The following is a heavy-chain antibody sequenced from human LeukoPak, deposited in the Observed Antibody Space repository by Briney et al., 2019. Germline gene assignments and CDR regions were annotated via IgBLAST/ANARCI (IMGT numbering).Heavy chain of an antibody. CDR1: GYTFTSYY. D-gene: IGHD1-26*01. V-gene: IGHV1-2*02. J-gene: IGHJ5*02. CDR3: ARDNSVGETAWWFDP. CDR2: INPNSGGT. Sequence: GASVKVSCKASGYTFTSYYMHWVRQAPGQGLEWMGWINPNSGGTNYAQKFQGRVTMTRDTFTSTDYMELTSLTSDDTAVYYCARDNSVGETAWWFDPWGQGTLVTVSS.